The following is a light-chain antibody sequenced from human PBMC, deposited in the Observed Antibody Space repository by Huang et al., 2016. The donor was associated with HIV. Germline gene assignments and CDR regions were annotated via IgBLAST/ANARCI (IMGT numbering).Light chain of an antibody. CDR1: QDIANF. CDR3: QRYDSAPRA. Sequence: DIQMTQSPASLSASTGVRVTLTCRASQDIANFVAWFQQKPGKVPRLLIYAASVLQSGVLSRFTGRGSGTDFSLTITNFQAEDVATYYCQRYDSAPRAFGQGTKVDLK. CDR2: AAS. V-gene: IGKV1-27*01. J-gene: IGKJ1*01.